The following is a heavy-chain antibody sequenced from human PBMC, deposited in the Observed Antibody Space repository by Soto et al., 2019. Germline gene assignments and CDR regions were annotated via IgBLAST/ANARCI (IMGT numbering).Heavy chain of an antibody. CDR2: ISGSGGST. Sequence: CGSLRLSCAASGFTFSSYAMSWVRQAPGKGLEWVSAISGSGGSTYYADSVKGRFTISRDNSKNTLYLQMNSLRAEDTAVYYSAKGLRDWGKQGHYYDYGIHVWGQGTTVTVS. CDR1: GFTFSSYA. V-gene: IGHV3-23*01. D-gene: IGHD3-16*01. CDR3: AKGLRDWGKQGHYYDYGIHV. J-gene: IGHJ6*02.